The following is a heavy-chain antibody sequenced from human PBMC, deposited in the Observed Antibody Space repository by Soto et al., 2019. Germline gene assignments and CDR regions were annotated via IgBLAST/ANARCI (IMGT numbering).Heavy chain of an antibody. Sequence: EVQLVESGGVLVQPGGSLRLSCVVSGIIFSNHWMSWVRQAPGKGLEWVADIREAGNEKYYADSVKGRFTISRDNAKNSLYLQMNSLRAEDTAFYHCARDGDRWKFDYWGQGTLVTVSS. V-gene: IGHV3-7*01. D-gene: IGHD1-1*01. CDR3: ARDGDRWKFDY. J-gene: IGHJ4*02. CDR1: GIIFSNHW. CDR2: IREAGNEK.